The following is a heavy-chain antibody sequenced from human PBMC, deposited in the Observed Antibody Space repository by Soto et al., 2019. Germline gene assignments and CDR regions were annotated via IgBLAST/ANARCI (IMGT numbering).Heavy chain of an antibody. CDR2: IDSSGDTI. V-gene: IGHV3-11*01. D-gene: IGHD2-21*01. Sequence: QVQVVASGGGLVKPGGSLRLSCAASGFTFSDYYMSWIRQAPGKGLEWLSYIDSSGDTIHNADSVKGRFSVSRDNAKNSLFYHMNSLIADDTAMYYCLRACARDGHKPFDHCVQGTLVIVFS. J-gene: IGHJ4*02. CDR3: LRACARDGHKPFDH. CDR1: GFTFSDYY.